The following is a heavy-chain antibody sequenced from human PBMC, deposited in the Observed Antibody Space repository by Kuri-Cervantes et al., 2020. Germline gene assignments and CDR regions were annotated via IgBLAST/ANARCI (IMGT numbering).Heavy chain of an antibody. J-gene: IGHJ4*02. V-gene: IGHV4-4*07. D-gene: IGHD6-6*01. Sequence: ESLKISCTASGGSISSYYWSWIRQPAGKGLEWIGRIYTSGSTNYNPSLKSRVTMSVDTSKNQFSLKLSSVTAADTAVYYCARYSIGFWYSRSSGFDYWGQGTLVTVSS. CDR3: ARYSIGFWYSRSSGFDY. CDR1: GGSISSYY. CDR2: IYTSGST.